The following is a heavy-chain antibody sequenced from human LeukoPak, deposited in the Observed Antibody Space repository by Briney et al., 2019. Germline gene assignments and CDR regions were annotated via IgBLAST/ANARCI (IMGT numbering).Heavy chain of an antibody. D-gene: IGHD3-22*01. CDR2: ISSSGGNT. CDR3: AKDLGGAMIVVV. CDR1: GFTFSSHG. Sequence: PGGSLRLSCAASGFTFSSHGMSWVRQTPGKGLEWVSTISSSGGNTYYADSVKGRFTISRDNSKNTLYLQMNSLRAEDTAIYYRAKDLGGAMIVVVGGQGTLVTVSS. J-gene: IGHJ4*02. V-gene: IGHV3-23*01.